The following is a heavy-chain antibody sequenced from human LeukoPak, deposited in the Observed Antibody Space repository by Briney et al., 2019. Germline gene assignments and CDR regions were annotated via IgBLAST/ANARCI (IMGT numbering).Heavy chain of an antibody. V-gene: IGHV3-33*06. Sequence: PGGSLRLSCAASGFTFSSHGMHWVRQAPGKGLEWVALIWYDGSKKNYADSVKGRFNISRDDSKSTLYLQINSLRAEDTAVYYCAKDLSYGSNWFDPWGQGTLVTVSS. J-gene: IGHJ5*02. CDR1: GFTFSSHG. CDR2: IWYDGSKK. CDR3: AKDLSYGSNWFDP. D-gene: IGHD5-18*01.